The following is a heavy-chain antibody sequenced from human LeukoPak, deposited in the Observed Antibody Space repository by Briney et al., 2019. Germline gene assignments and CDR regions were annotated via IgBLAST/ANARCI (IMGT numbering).Heavy chain of an antibody. CDR2: ISGSGGST. J-gene: IGHJ4*02. Sequence: GGSLRLSCAASGFTFSSYAMSWVRQAPGKGLERVSAISGSGGSTYYADSVKGRFTISRDNSKNTLYPQMNSLRAEDTAVYYCAKGVDGYNRSPYWGQGTLVTVSS. CDR1: GFTFSSYA. V-gene: IGHV3-23*01. D-gene: IGHD5-24*01. CDR3: AKGVDGYNRSPY.